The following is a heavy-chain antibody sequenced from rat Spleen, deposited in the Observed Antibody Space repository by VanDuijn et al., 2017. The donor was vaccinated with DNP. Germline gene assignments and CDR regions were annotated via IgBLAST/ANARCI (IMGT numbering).Heavy chain of an antibody. Sequence: EVYLQESGPGLVKPSQSLSLTCSVTGYSITSNYWGWIRKFPGNKMEYIGHISYSGSSNYNPSLKSRISITRDTSKNHFFLHLNSVTTEDTATYYCARWTRYFDYWGQGVMVTVSS. CDR3: ARWTRYFDY. D-gene: IGHD1-7*01. V-gene: IGHV3-1*01. CDR1: GYSITSNY. CDR2: ISYSGSS. J-gene: IGHJ2*01.